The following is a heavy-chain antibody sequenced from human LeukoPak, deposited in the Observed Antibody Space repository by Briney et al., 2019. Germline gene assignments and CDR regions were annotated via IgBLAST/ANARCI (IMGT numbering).Heavy chain of an antibody. D-gene: IGHD3-16*01. Sequence: GASVKVSCKASGYTFTSYGISWVRQAPGQGLEWMGGIIPIFGTANYAQKFQGRVTITTDESTSTAYMELSSLRSEDTAVYYCARFGAAFDIWGQGTMVTVSS. CDR3: ARFGAAFDI. J-gene: IGHJ3*02. V-gene: IGHV1-69*05. CDR1: GYTFTSYG. CDR2: IIPIFGTA.